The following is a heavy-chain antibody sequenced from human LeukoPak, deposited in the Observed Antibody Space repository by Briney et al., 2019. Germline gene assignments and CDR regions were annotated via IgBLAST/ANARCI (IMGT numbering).Heavy chain of an antibody. D-gene: IGHD3-10*01. CDR2: ISYDGSNK. V-gene: IGHV3-30*03. CDR1: GVTFSSYG. J-gene: IGHJ4*02. Sequence: GRSLRHSCAASGVTFSSYGMHWVRQAPGKGLEWVAVISYDGSNKYYADSVKGRFTISRDNSKNTLYLQMNSLRAEDTAVYYCARPYYYGSGSYSGDYWGQGTLVTVSS. CDR3: ARPYYYGSGSYSGDY.